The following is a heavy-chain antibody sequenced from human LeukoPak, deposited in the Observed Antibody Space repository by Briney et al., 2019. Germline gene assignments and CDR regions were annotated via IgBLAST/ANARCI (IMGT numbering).Heavy chain of an antibody. D-gene: IGHD6-13*01. CDR1: GFTFSSSG. CDR3: ARENPPGYSSGMDV. Sequence: GGSLRLSCAASGFTFSSSGMYWVRQAPGKGLEWVAVIWYDGSNKYYADSVKGRFTMSRDNSKNTLYLQMNSLRAEDTAVYYCARENPPGYSSGMDVWGQGTTVTVSS. J-gene: IGHJ6*02. CDR2: IWYDGSNK. V-gene: IGHV3-33*01.